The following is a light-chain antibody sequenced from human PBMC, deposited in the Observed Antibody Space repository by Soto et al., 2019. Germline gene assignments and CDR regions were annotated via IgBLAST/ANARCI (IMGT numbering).Light chain of an antibody. V-gene: IGKV1D-12*01. CDR1: KDISSS. CDR2: SAS. Sequence: RVTQSPSSVSASVGDRVTITCQTSKDISSSVAWYQQKPGKAPNLLIFSASALHHGVPPRFSCSGSGTAFTLTVSSLHPEDLAIYYCQQADSFPWTFGQRTRVEIK. J-gene: IGKJ1*01. CDR3: QQADSFPWT.